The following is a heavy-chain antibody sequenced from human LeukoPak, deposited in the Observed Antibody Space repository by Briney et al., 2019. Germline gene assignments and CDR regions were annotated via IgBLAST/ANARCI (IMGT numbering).Heavy chain of an antibody. CDR1: GGSISSGDYY. D-gene: IGHD2-2*02. CDR3: ASSTVPAAIPYFDY. J-gene: IGHJ4*02. V-gene: IGHV4-30-4*08. CDR2: IYYSGST. Sequence: SETLSLTCTVSGGSISSGDYYWSWIRQPPGKGLEWIGYIYYSGSTYYNPSLKSRVTISVDTSKNQFSLKLSSVTAADTAVYYCASSTVPAAIPYFDYCGQGTLVTVSS.